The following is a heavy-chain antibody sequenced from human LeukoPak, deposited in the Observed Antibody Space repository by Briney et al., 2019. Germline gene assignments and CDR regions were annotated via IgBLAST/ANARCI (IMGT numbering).Heavy chain of an antibody. D-gene: IGHD3-16*02. CDR2: IDPNSGGT. CDR3: AKEADIVSFDL. CDR1: GYTFTGNH. J-gene: IGHJ2*01. Sequence: GASVKVSCKASGYTFTGNHVHWVRQAPGQGLEWMEWIDPNSGGTMYSQKFQDRVAMTSDTSINTAYMELSGLRSDDTAVYFCAKEADIVSFDLWGRGTLVTVSS. V-gene: IGHV1-2*02.